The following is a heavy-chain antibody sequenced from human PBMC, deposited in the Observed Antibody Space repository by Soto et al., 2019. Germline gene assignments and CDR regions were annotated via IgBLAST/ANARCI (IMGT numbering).Heavy chain of an antibody. Sequence: SVKVSCKAAGGTFSSYTISWVRQAPGQGLEWMGRIIPILGIANYAQKFQGRVTITADKSTSTAYMELSSLRSEDTAVYYCASFPYSGYDSDYWGQGTLVTVSS. CDR2: IIPILGIA. CDR1: GGTFSSYT. J-gene: IGHJ4*02. V-gene: IGHV1-69*02. D-gene: IGHD5-12*01. CDR3: ASFPYSGYDSDY.